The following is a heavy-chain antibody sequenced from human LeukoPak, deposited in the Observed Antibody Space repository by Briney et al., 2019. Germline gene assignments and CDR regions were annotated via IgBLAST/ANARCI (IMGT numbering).Heavy chain of an antibody. D-gene: IGHD1-26*01. V-gene: IGHV4-4*02. CDR1: GGPISSTNW. J-gene: IGHJ3*02. Sequence: PSGTLSLTCAVSGGPISSTNWWSWVRQPPGKGLEWIGEIYHSGSTNYNPSLRSRITISVDKSKDQFSLRLSSVTAAGTAVYYCARKIGSSGAFDIWGQGTMVTVSS. CDR3: ARKIGSSGAFDI. CDR2: IYHSGST.